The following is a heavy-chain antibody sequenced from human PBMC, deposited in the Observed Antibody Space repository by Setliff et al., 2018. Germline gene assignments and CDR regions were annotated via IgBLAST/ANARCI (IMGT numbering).Heavy chain of an antibody. Sequence: PGWSLRLSCAASGFTFSNAWMSWVRQAPGKGLEWVGRIKRESDGGTTDYAAPVKGRFTISRDDSKNTLYLQMNSLKTEDTAVYYCISLWLGYYGLDVWGQGTTVTV. CDR2: IKRESDGGTT. J-gene: IGHJ6*02. D-gene: IGHD5-18*01. CDR1: GFTFSNAW. CDR3: ISLWLGYYGLDV. V-gene: IGHV3-15*01.